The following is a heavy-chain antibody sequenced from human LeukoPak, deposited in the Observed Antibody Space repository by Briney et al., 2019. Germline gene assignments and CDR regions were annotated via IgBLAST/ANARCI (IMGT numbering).Heavy chain of an antibody. Sequence: PSETLSLTCTVSGGSISSGDYYWSWIRQPPGKGLEWIGYIYYSGSTYYNPSLKSRVTTSVDTFKNQFSLKLSSVTAADTAVYYCARYGSGSYPLYYYGMDVWGQGTTVTVSS. J-gene: IGHJ6*02. V-gene: IGHV4-30-4*01. CDR3: ARYGSGSYPLYYYGMDV. CDR2: IYYSGST. CDR1: GGSISSGDYY. D-gene: IGHD3-10*01.